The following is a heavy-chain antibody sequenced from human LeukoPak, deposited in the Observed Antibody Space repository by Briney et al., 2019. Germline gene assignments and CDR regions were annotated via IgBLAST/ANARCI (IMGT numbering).Heavy chain of an antibody. J-gene: IGHJ4*02. D-gene: IGHD5-18*01. Sequence: ASVKVSCKASGGTFSSYAISWVRQAPGQGLVWMGRIIPILGIANYAQKFQGRVTMTTDTSTSTAYMELRSLRSDDTAVYYCARDLSDTAMAYFDYWGQGTLVTVSS. CDR3: ARDLSDTAMAYFDY. CDR2: IIPILGIA. CDR1: GGTFSSYA. V-gene: IGHV1-69*04.